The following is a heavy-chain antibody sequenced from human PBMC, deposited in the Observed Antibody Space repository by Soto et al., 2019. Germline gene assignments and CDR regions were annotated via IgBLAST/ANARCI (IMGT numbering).Heavy chain of an antibody. D-gene: IGHD6-13*01. CDR2: IFSNDEK. CDR1: GFSLSNARMG. V-gene: IGHV2-26*01. CDR3: ARITDGIAAADDAFDI. J-gene: IGHJ3*02. Sequence: QVTLKESGPVLVKPTETLTLTCTVSGFSLSNARMGVSWIRQPPGKALEWLAHIFSNDEKSYSTSLKSRLTISKDTSKSQVVLTMTNMDPVDTVTYYCARITDGIAAADDAFDIWGQGTMVTVSS.